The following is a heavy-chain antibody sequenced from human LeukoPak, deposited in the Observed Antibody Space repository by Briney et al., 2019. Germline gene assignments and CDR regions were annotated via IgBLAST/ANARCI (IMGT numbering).Heavy chain of an antibody. CDR3: ASGSYYDFWSGLDY. Sequence: GRSLRLSCAASGFTFSSYAMHWVRQAPGKGLEWVAVISYDGSNKYYADSVKGRFTISRDNSKNTLYLQMNSLRAEDTAVYYCASGSYYDFWSGLDYWGQGTLVTVPS. CDR2: ISYDGSNK. D-gene: IGHD3-3*01. V-gene: IGHV3-30-3*01. CDR1: GFTFSSYA. J-gene: IGHJ4*02.